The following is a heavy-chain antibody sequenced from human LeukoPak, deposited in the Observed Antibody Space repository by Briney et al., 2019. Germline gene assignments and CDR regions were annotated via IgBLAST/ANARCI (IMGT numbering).Heavy chain of an antibody. J-gene: IGHJ4*02. CDR1: GFTVSSNY. D-gene: IGHD3-16*01. V-gene: IGHV3-53*01. Sequence: GGSLRLSCAASGFTVSSNYMSWVRQAPGKGLERVSVIYSGGSTYYADSVKGRFTISRDISKNTLYLQMNSLRAEDTAVYYCARDVWGASYSMLDYWGQGTLVTVSS. CDR2: IYSGGST. CDR3: ARDVWGASYSMLDY.